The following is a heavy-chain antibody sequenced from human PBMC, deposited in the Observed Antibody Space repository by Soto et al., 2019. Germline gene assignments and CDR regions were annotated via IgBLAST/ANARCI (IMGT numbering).Heavy chain of an antibody. Sequence: EVQLLESGGGLVQPGGSLRLSCAASGFTFSSYAMSWVRQAPGKGLEWVSAISGSGGSTYYADSVKGRFTISRDNSKNTLYRQMNSLRAEDTAVYYCAKGMKNWSEVPAAHFDPWGQGTLVTVSS. J-gene: IGHJ5*02. CDR2: ISGSGGST. D-gene: IGHD2-2*01. V-gene: IGHV3-23*01. CDR3: AKGMKNWSEVPAAHFDP. CDR1: GFTFSSYA.